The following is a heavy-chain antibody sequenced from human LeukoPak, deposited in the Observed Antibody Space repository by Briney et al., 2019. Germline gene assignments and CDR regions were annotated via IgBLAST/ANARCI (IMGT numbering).Heavy chain of an antibody. Sequence: PGGSLRLSCAASGFTFTRYWMHWVRQAPGKGLVCVSRINSDGRSTSYADSVKGRFTISRDNAKNTLYLQMNSLRVEDTAVYYCARAQWLADDAFDIWGQGTMVTVSS. D-gene: IGHD6-19*01. CDR1: GFTFTRYW. J-gene: IGHJ3*02. CDR3: ARAQWLADDAFDI. CDR2: INSDGRST. V-gene: IGHV3-74*01.